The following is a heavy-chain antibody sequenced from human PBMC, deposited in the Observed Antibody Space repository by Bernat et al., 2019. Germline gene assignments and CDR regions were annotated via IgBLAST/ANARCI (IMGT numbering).Heavy chain of an antibody. J-gene: IGHJ6*02. CDR3: ARDEWAMTTEYYYYYYGMDV. CDR1: GFTFSSYE. V-gene: IGHV3-48*03. Sequence: VQLVESGGGLVQPGGSLRLSCAASGFTFSSYEMNWVRQAPGKGLEWVSYISSSGSTIYYADSVKGRFTISRDNAKNSLYLQMNSLRAEDTAVYYCARDEWAMTTEYYYYYYGMDVWGQGTTVTVSS. D-gene: IGHD4-17*01. CDR2: ISSSGSTI.